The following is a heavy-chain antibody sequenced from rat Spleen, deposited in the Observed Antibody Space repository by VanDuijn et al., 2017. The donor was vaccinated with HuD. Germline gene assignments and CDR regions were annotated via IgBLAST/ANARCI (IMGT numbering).Heavy chain of an antibody. CDR2: IWGDGFT. V-gene: IGHV2-1*01. CDR3: PGVLLTG. Sequence: QVQLKESGPGLVQPSQTLSLTCTVSGFSLTSNSVSWVRQSPGKGLEWMGAIWGDGFTAYNSALNSRLSITMDTSKSQVFLKVISLQTEDTAIYFCPGVLLTGWGPGTMVTVSS. D-gene: IGHD4-1*01. CDR1: GFSLTSNS. J-gene: IGHJ1*01.